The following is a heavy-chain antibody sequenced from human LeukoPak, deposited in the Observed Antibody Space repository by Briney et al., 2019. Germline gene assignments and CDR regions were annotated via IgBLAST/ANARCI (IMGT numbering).Heavy chain of an antibody. CDR2: IKQDGSEK. D-gene: IGHD3-22*01. CDR1: GFTFSSYW. CDR3: AKTEYYYDSSGYFHFVD. J-gene: IGHJ4*02. Sequence: GGSLRLSCAASGFTFSSYWMSWVRQAPGKGLEWVANIKQDGSEKYYVDSVKGRFTISRDNSKNTLYLQMNSLRAEDTAVYYCAKTEYYYDSSGYFHFVDWGQGTLVTVSS. V-gene: IGHV3-7*03.